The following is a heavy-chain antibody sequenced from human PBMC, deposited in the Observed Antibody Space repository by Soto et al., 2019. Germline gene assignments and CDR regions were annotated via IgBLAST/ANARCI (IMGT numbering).Heavy chain of an antibody. CDR1: GFTFRSFS. CDR2: ISARGDTT. Sequence: EEQLLESGGDLVQPGGSLRLSCAVSGFTFRSFSMTWVRQPPGKGLEWVSTISARGDTTDYAASVNGRFTISRDNSENTLYLQMNSLRVEDTATYFCAKDRSLYSTGWYADLWDQGTLVIVSS. V-gene: IGHV3-23*01. J-gene: IGHJ5*02. CDR3: AKDRSLYSTGWYADL. D-gene: IGHD6-19*01.